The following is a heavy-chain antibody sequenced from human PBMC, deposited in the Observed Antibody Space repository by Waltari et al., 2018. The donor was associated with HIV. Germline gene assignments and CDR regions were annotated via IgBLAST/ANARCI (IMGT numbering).Heavy chain of an antibody. CDR1: GFTFTDAW. CDR2: IKSRTVGGAT. D-gene: IGHD3-10*01. CDR3: ARDQGGGGSGTYFRPFDY. Sequence: EVQLVESGGGLVKPGGSLRLSCAASGFTFTDAWMTWVRQAPGKGVGWVGDIKSRTVGGATDYGASVTGRFTISRDDTKAALYLEMNSLRGEDTAVYFCARDQGGGGSGTYFRPFDYWGWGTLVTVSS. V-gene: IGHV3-15*01. J-gene: IGHJ4*02.